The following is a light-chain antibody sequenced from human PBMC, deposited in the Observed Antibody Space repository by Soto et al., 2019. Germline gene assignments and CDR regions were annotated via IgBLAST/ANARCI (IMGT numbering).Light chain of an antibody. J-gene: IGKJ5*01. CDR3: QQLNSYPIT. V-gene: IGKV1-9*01. CDR2: ASS. Sequence: DIQLTQSPSFLSASIGDRVTITCRASQGISSYLAVYQQKPGEAPNLLIYASSTLQSGVPSRMSASGSGTEFTLTISSLQPGDFATYYCQQLNSYPITFGQGTRLEMK. CDR1: QGISSY.